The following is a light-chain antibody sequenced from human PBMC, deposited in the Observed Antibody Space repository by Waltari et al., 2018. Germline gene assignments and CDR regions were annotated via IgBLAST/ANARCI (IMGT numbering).Light chain of an antibody. CDR2: VKSDGSH. Sequence: HWIEVKSDGSHNKGDRIPERFSGSRSGAERYLTCSSLQSEDEADYYCQTGGHGTWVFGGGTKLTVL. CDR3: QTGGHGTWV. J-gene: IGLJ3*02. V-gene: IGLV4-69*01.